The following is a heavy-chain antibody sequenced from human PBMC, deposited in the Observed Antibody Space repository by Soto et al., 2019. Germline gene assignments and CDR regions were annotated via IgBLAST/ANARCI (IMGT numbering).Heavy chain of an antibody. J-gene: IGHJ6*03. Sequence: SETLSLTCAVYGGSFSGYYWSWLRQPPGKGLEWIGEINHSGSTNYNPSLKSRVTISVDTSKNQFSLKLSSVTAADTAVYYCARGRAAWYYYYMDVWGKGTTVTVSS. CDR1: GGSFSGYY. D-gene: IGHD2-15*01. CDR2: INHSGST. V-gene: IGHV4-34*01. CDR3: ARGRAAWYYYYMDV.